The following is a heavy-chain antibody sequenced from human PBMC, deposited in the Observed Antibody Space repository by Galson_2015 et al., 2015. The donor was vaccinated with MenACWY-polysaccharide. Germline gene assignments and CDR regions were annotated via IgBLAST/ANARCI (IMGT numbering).Heavy chain of an antibody. V-gene: IGHV1-46*01. Sequence: SVKVSCKASGYTFGGYYINWVRQAPGQGLEWLGIINPSSGVTKYAQKFHDRVIMTRDTSTSTVYMELTSLTSEDTAVYFCASAYCGGECSRSDFDFWGQGSLVVVSS. CDR2: INPSSGVT. CDR1: GYTFGGYY. CDR3: ASAYCGGECSRSDFDF. D-gene: IGHD2-21*01. J-gene: IGHJ4*02.